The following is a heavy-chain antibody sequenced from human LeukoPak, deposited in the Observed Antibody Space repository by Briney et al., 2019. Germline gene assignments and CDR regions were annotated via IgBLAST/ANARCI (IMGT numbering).Heavy chain of an antibody. V-gene: IGHV4-34*01. CDR2: INHSGST. Sequence: SETLSLTCAVYGGSFSGYYWSWIRQPPGKGLEWIGEINHSGSTNYNPSLKSRVTISVDTSKNQFSLKLSSVTAADTAVYYCARGRGSGGSCYLGYSYYGMDVWGKGPTVTVSS. J-gene: IGHJ6*04. D-gene: IGHD2-15*01. CDR3: ARGRGSGGSCYLGYSYYGMDV. CDR1: GGSFSGYY.